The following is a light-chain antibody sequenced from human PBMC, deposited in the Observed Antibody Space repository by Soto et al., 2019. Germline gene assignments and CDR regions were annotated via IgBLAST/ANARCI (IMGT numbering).Light chain of an antibody. CDR2: DVS. J-gene: IGLJ2*01. V-gene: IGLV2-14*01. CDR1: SSDVGGYNY. Sequence: QSVLTQPASVSGSPGQSITISCTGTSSDVGGYNYVSWYQQHPGKALKLMIYDVSNRPSGVSNRFSGSKSGNTASLTISGLQAEDEADYYCSSYTSSSPYVVFGGGTKLTVL. CDR3: SSYTSSSPYVV.